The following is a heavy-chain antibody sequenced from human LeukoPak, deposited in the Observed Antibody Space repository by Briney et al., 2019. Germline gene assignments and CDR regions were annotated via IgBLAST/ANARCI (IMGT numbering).Heavy chain of an antibody. D-gene: IGHD3-3*01. V-gene: IGHV3-48*02. CDR3: ARDLLIRITIFGVATDY. J-gene: IGHJ4*02. Sequence: GGSLRLSCAASGFTFSSYAMSWVRQAPGKGLEWVSYISSSSTIYYADSVKGRFTISRDNAKNSLYLQMNSLRDEDTAVYYCARDLLIRITIFGVATDYWGQGTLVTVSS. CDR2: ISSSSTI. CDR1: GFTFSSYA.